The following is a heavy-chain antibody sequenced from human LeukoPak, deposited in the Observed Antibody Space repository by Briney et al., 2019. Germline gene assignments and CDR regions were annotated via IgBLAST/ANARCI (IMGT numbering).Heavy chain of an antibody. CDR2: IQNSGST. Sequence: SETLSLICTVSGVSMSRYYWSWVRQSPRKGLEWIGDIQNSGSTRYNPSLKSRLTISADTSKNQFSLKLRSVTAADAAVYYCARLTYYGSGSSLDYWGQGTLVTVSS. D-gene: IGHD3-10*01. CDR3: ARLTYYGSGSSLDY. CDR1: GVSMSRYY. V-gene: IGHV4-59*01. J-gene: IGHJ4*02.